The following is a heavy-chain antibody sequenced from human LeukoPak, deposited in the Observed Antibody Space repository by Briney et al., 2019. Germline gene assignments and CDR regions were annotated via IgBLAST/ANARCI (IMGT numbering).Heavy chain of an antibody. CDR3: ATRPK. CDR2: IFYSGST. CDR1: GGSISTSNYY. J-gene: IGHJ4*02. V-gene: IGHV4-39*01. Sequence: SETLSLTCTVSGGSISTSNYYWGWIRQPPGKGLEWIGNIFYSGSTYYSPSLKSRVTISADTSKNQFSLKLSSVTAADTAVYYCATRPKWGQGTLVTVSS.